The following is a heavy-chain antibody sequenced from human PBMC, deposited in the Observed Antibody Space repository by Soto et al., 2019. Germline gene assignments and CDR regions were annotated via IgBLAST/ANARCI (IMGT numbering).Heavy chain of an antibody. Sequence: GGSLRLSCVASEFTFSKYWMHWVRQAPGKGLVWVSRINMDGTKTAYADSVKGRFTVSRDNANNTLYLQMNSLGVEDTAVYYCARDYYYDSRSSSVNWFDPWGQGTLVTV. J-gene: IGHJ5*02. CDR3: ARDYYYDSRSSSVNWFDP. D-gene: IGHD3-22*01. V-gene: IGHV3-74*01. CDR1: EFTFSKYW. CDR2: INMDGTKT.